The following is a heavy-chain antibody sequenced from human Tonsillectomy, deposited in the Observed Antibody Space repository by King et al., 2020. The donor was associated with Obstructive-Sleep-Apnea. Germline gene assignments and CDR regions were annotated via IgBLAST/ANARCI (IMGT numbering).Heavy chain of an antibody. CDR1: GFTFSSYS. D-gene: IGHD5-12*01. Sequence: EVQLVESGGGLVKPGGSLRLSCAASGFTFSSYSMNWVRQAPGKGLEWVSSISSSSSYIYYADSVKGRFTISRDNAKNSLYLQMNSLRAEDTAVYYCASEGGYGDYGMDVWGQGTTVTVSS. V-gene: IGHV3-21*01. CDR3: ASEGGYGDYGMDV. CDR2: ISSSSSYI. J-gene: IGHJ6*02.